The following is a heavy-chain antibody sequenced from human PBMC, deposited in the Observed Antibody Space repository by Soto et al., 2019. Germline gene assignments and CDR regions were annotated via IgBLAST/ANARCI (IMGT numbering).Heavy chain of an antibody. Sequence: GFTFSSYSMNWVRQAPGKGLEWVSSISSSSSYIYYADSVKGRFTISRDNAKNSLYLQMNSLRAEDTAVYYCARERYIAAWFDPWGQGTLVTVSS. CDR3: ARERYIAAWFDP. V-gene: IGHV3-21*01. J-gene: IGHJ5*02. D-gene: IGHD6-6*01. CDR2: ISSSSSYI. CDR1: GFTFSSYS.